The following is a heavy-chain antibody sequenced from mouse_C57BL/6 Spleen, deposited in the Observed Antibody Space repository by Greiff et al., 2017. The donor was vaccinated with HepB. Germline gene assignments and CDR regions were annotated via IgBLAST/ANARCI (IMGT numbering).Heavy chain of an antibody. CDR3: TTPYDDYDRFFAY. CDR2: IDPENGDT. J-gene: IGHJ3*01. D-gene: IGHD2-4*01. V-gene: IGHV14-4*01. CDR1: GFNIKDDY. Sequence: EVQLQQSGAELVRPGASVKLSCTASGFNIKDDYMHWVKQRPEQGLEWIGWIDPENGDTEYASKFQGKATITADTSSNTAYLQLSSLTSEDTAVYYCTTPYDDYDRFFAYWGKGTLVTVSA.